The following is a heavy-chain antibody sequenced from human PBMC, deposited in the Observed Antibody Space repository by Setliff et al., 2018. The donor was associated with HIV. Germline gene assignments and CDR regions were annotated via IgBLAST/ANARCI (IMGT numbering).Heavy chain of an antibody. D-gene: IGHD2-8*01. J-gene: IGHJ5*02. CDR3: AGHKSGLQTLMTWFDP. CDR2: INHSGST. V-gene: IGHV4-34*01. CDR1: GGSFSGYF. Sequence: SETLSLTCAVYGGSFSGYFWSWIRQPPGKGLEWIGEINHSGSTNYNPSLKSRVTISVDRSKNQFSLKLSSVTAADTAVYYCAGHKSGLQTLMTWFDPWGQGTLVTVSS.